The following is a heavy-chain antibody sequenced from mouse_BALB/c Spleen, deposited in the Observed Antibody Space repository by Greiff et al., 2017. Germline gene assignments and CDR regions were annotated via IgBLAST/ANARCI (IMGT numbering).Heavy chain of an antibody. J-gene: IGHJ4*01. CDR2: IDPYNGGT. D-gene: IGHD2-1*01. CDR3: ARLMVTTPYYAMDY. Sequence: VQLKESGPELVKPGASVKVSCKASGYAFTSYNMYWVKQSHGKSLEWIGYIDPYNGGTSYNQKFKGKATLTVDKSSSTAYMHLNSLTSEDSAVYYCARLMVTTPYYAMDYWGQGTSVTVSS. V-gene: IGHV1S135*01. CDR1: GYAFTSYN.